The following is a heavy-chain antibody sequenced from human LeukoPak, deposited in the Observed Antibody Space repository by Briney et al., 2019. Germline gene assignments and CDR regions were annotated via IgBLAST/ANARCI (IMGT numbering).Heavy chain of an antibody. J-gene: IGHJ3*02. CDR3: ARDLGYCSGGSCYSLRAFDI. Sequence: AETETLTCTVPGGSISSYYWSWIRQPPGKGLEWIGYIYFSGRTNYNPSLKSRVTISVDTSKNQFSLKLSSETAADTAVYYCARDLGYCSGGSCYSLRAFDIWGQGTMVTVSS. D-gene: IGHD2-15*01. CDR1: GGSISSYY. V-gene: IGHV4-59*01. CDR2: IYFSGRT.